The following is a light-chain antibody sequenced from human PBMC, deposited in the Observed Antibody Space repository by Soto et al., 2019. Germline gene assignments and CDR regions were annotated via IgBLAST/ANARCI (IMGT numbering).Light chain of an antibody. V-gene: IGKV3-11*01. CDR2: DAS. Sequence: PGGSATLSCRASQSVSRYLAWYQQKPGQALRLLIYDASKRATGIPARFSGSGSGTDFTLTISSLEPEDFAIYYCHQRSNWPLTFGGGTRLELK. CDR1: QSVSRY. CDR3: HQRSNWPLT. J-gene: IGKJ4*01.